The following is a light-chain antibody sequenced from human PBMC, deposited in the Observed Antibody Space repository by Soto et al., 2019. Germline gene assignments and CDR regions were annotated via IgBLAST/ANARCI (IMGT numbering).Light chain of an antibody. CDR3: QRRSDWPPIT. CDR2: DAS. J-gene: IGKJ5*01. Sequence: EIVLTQSPATLSLSPGERATLSCRASRTVNNYLAWYQQKPGQAPRLLIYDASIRATGIPARFSGSGSGTDFTLTISSLEPEDFAVYFCQRRSDWPPITFGQGTRLEIK. V-gene: IGKV3-11*01. CDR1: RTVNNY.